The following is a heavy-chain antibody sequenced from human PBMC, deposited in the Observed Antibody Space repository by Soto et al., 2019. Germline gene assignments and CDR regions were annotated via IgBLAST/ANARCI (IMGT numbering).Heavy chain of an antibody. V-gene: IGHV1-69*02. J-gene: IGHJ4*02. D-gene: IGHD2-2*02. CDR1: GGTFSSYT. CDR2: IIPILGIA. Sequence: QVQLVQSGAEVKKPGSSVKVSCKASGGTFSSYTISWVRRAHGQGLEWMGRIIPILGIANYAQKFQGRVTITADKSTSPAYMELSSLRSEDTAVYYCATEYCSSTSCHRDYWGQGTLVTVSS. CDR3: ATEYCSSTSCHRDY.